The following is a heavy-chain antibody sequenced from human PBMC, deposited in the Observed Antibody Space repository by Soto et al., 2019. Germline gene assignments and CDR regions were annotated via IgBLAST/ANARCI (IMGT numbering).Heavy chain of an antibody. CDR2: ISSSSSTI. Sequence: GGSLRLSCAASGFTFSSYSMNWVRQAPGKGLEWVSYISSSSSTIYYADSVKGRFTISRDNSKNTLYLQMNSLRAEDTAVYYCARELSGGATSFDYWGQGTLVTVSS. J-gene: IGHJ4*02. D-gene: IGHD1-26*01. CDR3: ARELSGGATSFDY. CDR1: GFTFSSYS. V-gene: IGHV3-48*01.